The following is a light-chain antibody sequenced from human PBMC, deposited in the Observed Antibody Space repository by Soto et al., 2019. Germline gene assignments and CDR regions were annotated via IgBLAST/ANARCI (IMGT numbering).Light chain of an antibody. Sequence: EIVMTQSPATLSVSPGERATLSCRASQSVSSNLAWYQQKPGQAPRLLIYGASTRATGIPARFSGSGSGTEFTLTISSLQSEDFAVSYCQQYNNWPLTFGGGTKVEFK. CDR3: QQYNNWPLT. V-gene: IGKV3-15*01. J-gene: IGKJ4*01. CDR2: GAS. CDR1: QSVSSN.